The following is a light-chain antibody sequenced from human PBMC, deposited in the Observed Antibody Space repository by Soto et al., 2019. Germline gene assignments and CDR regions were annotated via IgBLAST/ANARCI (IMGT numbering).Light chain of an antibody. CDR2: DVS. V-gene: IGLV2-14*01. Sequence: QSVLTQPASVSGSPGQSITISXXXTXXXFGGYNSASWYQQHPGKAPKLMIYDVSNRPSGVSNRFSGSKSGNTASLTISGLQAEDEADYYCSSYTSSSTQVFGTGTKVTVL. CDR1: XXXFGGYNS. J-gene: IGLJ1*01. CDR3: SSYTSSSTQV.